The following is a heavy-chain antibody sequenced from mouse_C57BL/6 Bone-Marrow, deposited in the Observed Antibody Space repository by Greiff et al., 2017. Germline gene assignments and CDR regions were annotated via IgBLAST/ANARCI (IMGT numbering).Heavy chain of an antibody. CDR3: ARSYYCSSYGFAY. CDR1: GYTFNDYN. D-gene: IGHD1-1*01. V-gene: IGHV1-18*01. CDR2: INPKNGGT. Sequence: EVKLVESGPELVKPGASVKIPCKASGYTFNDYNMDGVKQSHGKSLEWIGDINPKNGGTIYNQKFKGKATLTVDKSSSTAYMWLPSLTSEDTSVYYCARSYYCSSYGFAYWGQGTLVTVSA. J-gene: IGHJ3*01.